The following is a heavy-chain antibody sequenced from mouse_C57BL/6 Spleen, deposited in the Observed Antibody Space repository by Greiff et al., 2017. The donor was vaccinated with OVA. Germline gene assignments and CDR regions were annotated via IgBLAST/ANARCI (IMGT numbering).Heavy chain of an antibody. CDR3: AREDDYPYFDY. V-gene: IGHV1-82*01. CDR2: IYPGDGDT. Sequence: VKLVESGPELVKPGASVKISCKASGYAFSSSWMNWVKQRPGKGLEWIGRIYPGDGDTNYNGKFKGKATLTADKSSSTAYMQLSSLTSEDSAVYFCAREDDYPYFDYWGQGTTLTVSS. D-gene: IGHD2-4*01. J-gene: IGHJ2*01. CDR1: GYAFSSSW.